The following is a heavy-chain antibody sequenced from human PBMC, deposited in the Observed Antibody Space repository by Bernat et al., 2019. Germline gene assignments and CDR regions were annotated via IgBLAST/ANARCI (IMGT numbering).Heavy chain of an antibody. V-gene: IGHV3-23*01. CDR3: AKPPGGVVATMELDY. J-gene: IGHJ4*02. CDR1: GFTFRNYA. Sequence: EVQVLESGGGLVQPGESLRLSCGASGFTFRNYAMSWVRQAPGKGLEWVSGISGSGGSTYYADSVKGRFTISRDNSKNTLYLQMNSLRAEDTAVYYCAKPPGGVVATMELDYWGQGTLVTVSS. D-gene: IGHD5-12*01. CDR2: ISGSGGST.